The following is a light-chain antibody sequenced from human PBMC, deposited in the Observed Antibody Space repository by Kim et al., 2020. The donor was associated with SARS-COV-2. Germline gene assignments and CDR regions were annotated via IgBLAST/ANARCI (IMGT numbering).Light chain of an antibody. Sequence: EIVLTQTPLSSVVTLGQPASISCRSSRSLLHSDGYTHLSWLHQRPGQPPRLLIYEISDRFSGVPDRFSGSGAGTEFTLKISRVEPGDVGVYYCMQAIDSPHTFGQGTKLEI. CDR1: RSLLHSDGYTH. CDR2: EIS. CDR3: MQAIDSPHT. J-gene: IGKJ2*01. V-gene: IGKV2-24*01.